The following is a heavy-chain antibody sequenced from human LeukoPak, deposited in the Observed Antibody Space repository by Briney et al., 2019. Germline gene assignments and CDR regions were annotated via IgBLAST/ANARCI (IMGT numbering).Heavy chain of an antibody. Sequence: ASVKVSCKASGYTFTGYYMHWVRQAPGQGLEWMGWMNPNSGNTGYAQKFQGRVTITRNTSISTAYKELSSLRSEDTAVYYCARVLSGWHENYYYYYYMDVWGKGTTVTVSS. CDR1: GYTFTGYY. J-gene: IGHJ6*03. CDR3: ARVLSGWHENYYYYYYMDV. D-gene: IGHD6-19*01. V-gene: IGHV1-8*03. CDR2: MNPNSGNT.